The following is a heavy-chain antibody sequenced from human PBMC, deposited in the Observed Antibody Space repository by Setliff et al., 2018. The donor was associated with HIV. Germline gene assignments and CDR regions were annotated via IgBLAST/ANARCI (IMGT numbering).Heavy chain of an antibody. CDR3: ARGKEKRYYNDSSGHYDWFDP. D-gene: IGHD3-22*01. CDR1: GGTFSSYA. CDR2: IIPILGIA. Sequence: WASVKVSCKASGGTFSSYAINWVRQAPGHGLEWMGGIIPILGIAHYAQAFRDRVTLSADKSTNIAYMRLASLRPEDTAVYYCARGKEKRYYNDSSGHYDWFDPWGQGTLVTVSS. J-gene: IGHJ5*02. V-gene: IGHV1-69*10.